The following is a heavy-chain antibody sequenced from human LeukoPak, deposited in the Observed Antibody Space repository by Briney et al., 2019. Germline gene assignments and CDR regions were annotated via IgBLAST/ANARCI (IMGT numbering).Heavy chain of an antibody. Sequence: ASVKVSCKASGYTFTSYYMHWVRQAPGQGLEWMGIINPSGGSTSYAQKFQGRVTMTRDMSTSTVYMELSSLRSEDTAVYYCAIGAVTTMLWNYMDVWGKGTTVTISS. CDR2: INPSGGST. CDR1: GYTFTSYY. CDR3: AIGAVTTMLWNYMDV. J-gene: IGHJ6*03. D-gene: IGHD2-21*02. V-gene: IGHV1-46*01.